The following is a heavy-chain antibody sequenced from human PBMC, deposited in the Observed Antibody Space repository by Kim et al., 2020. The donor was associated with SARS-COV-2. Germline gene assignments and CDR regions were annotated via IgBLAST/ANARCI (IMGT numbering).Heavy chain of an antibody. Sequence: SETLSLTCGVSGDSISNGNSYWSWIRQAPGKGLEWLGYIYYNGKTYYNPSLKSRLSISVDTSKNQFAVRLASVTAADTALYFCARVDTTMAPASWGQGA. V-gene: IGHV4-30-4*08. CDR2: IYYNGKT. J-gene: IGHJ5*02. CDR1: GDSISNGNSY. CDR3: ARVDTTMAPAS. D-gene: IGHD3-10*01.